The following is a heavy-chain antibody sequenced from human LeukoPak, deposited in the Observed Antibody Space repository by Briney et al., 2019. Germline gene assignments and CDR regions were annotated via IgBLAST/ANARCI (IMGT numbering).Heavy chain of an antibody. CDR3: ARVFVGENFDY. CDR2: ISYTGSNK. D-gene: IGHD1-14*01. CDR1: GFTFSSYE. J-gene: IGHJ4*02. Sequence: PGGSLRLSCAASGFTFSSYEMNRVRQAPGKRLEWLSYISYTGSNKYYADSVKGRFTISRDNTKNSLYLQMNSLRAEDTAVYFCARVFVGENFDYWGRGTLVTVSS. V-gene: IGHV3-48*03.